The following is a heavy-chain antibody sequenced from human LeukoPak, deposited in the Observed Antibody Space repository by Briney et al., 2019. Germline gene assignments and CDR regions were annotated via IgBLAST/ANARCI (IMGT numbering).Heavy chain of an antibody. CDR2: ISAHYGNT. CDR1: GYIFTRYG. J-gene: IGHJ4*02. V-gene: IGHV1-18*04. Sequence: GASVKVSCKASGYIFTRYGISWVRQAPGQGLEWMGWISAHYGNTNYAQKFQDRVTMTTDTSTNTVYMELRSLRPDDTAVYYCARDFFHGHCSGLSCFLLDYWGQGSLVTVSS. D-gene: IGHD2-15*01. CDR3: ARDFFHGHCSGLSCFLLDY.